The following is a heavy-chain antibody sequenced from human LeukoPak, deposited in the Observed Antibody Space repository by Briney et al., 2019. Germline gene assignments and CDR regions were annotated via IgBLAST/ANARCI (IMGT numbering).Heavy chain of an antibody. V-gene: IGHV1-18*01. J-gene: IGHJ5*02. CDR1: GYTFTSYG. CDR2: ISAYNGNT. CDR3: ARGPIAAAGTWHNWFDP. Sequence: ASVKVSCKASGYTFTSYGISWVRQAPGQGLEWMGWISAYNGNTNYAQKLQGRVTMTTDTSTSTAYTELGSLRSDDTAVYYCARGPIAAAGTWHNWFDPWGQGTLVTVSS. D-gene: IGHD6-13*01.